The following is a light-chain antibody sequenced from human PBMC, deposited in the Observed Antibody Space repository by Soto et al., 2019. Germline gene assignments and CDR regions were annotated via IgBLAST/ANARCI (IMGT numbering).Light chain of an antibody. CDR3: QQTSSTPLT. J-gene: IGKJ4*01. CDR2: KAS. CDR1: QSIDSY. Sequence: DIQMTQSPSTLSASVGDRVTITCRPSQSIDSYLNWYQQKPGKAPSLLIYKASTLQRGVPSRFSGSESATDFTLTITNLQPEDFATYYCQQTSSTPLTFGGGTKVEIK. V-gene: IGKV1-39*01.